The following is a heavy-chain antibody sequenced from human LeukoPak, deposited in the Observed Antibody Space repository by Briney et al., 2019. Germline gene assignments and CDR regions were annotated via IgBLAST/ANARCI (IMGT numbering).Heavy chain of an antibody. CDR3: ARGLRPALSMDV. Sequence: GGSLRLSRAASGFTFDDYGMSWVRQAPGKGLEWVSGINWNGGSTGYADSVKGRFTISRDNAKNSLYLQMNSLRAEDTALYYCARGLRPALSMDVWGKGTTVTVSS. J-gene: IGHJ6*03. V-gene: IGHV3-20*04. CDR1: GFTFDDYG. CDR2: INWNGGST.